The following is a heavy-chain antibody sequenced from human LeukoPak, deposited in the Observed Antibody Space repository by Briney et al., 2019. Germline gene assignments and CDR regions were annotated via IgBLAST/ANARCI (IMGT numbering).Heavy chain of an antibody. J-gene: IGHJ4*02. CDR2: IYYSGGT. CDR3: AAEGRNDYYGSGDRDIGHY. CDR1: GGSINYYY. D-gene: IGHD3-10*01. V-gene: IGHV4-59*01. Sequence: SETLSLTCTVSGGSINYYYWMWIRQPPGKGLEWIGYIYYSGGTHYNPSLKSRVTMLVDTSKNQFSLKLTAVTAADTAVYYCAAEGRNDYYGSGDRDIGHYWGQGTLVTVSS.